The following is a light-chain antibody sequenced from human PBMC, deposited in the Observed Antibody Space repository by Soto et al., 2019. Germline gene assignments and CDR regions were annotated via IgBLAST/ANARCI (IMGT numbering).Light chain of an antibody. CDR2: ASF. CDR3: QQSYGTPYT. J-gene: IGKJ2*01. CDR1: QSIANY. Sequence: IHMTQSPSSLSVSVGDRVTIICRASQSIANYLNWYQQKPGKAPKLLIYASFNLQSGVPSRFSGSGSGTDFTLTISSLQPEDFATYYCQQSYGTPYTVGQGTKLEIK. V-gene: IGKV1-39*01.